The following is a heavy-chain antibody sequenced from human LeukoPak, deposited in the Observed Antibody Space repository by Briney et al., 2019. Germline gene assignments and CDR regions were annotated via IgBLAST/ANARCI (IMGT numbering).Heavy chain of an antibody. D-gene: IGHD5-18*01. J-gene: IGHJ4*02. CDR3: ARGHSYGSSDY. CDR2: IIPIFGTA. Sequence: GASVKVSCKASGGTFSRYAISWVRQAPGQGLEWMGGIIPIFGTANYAQKFQGRVTITADKSTSTAYMELSSLRSEDTAVYYCARGHSYGSSDYWGQGTLVTVSS. V-gene: IGHV1-69*06. CDR1: GGTFSRYA.